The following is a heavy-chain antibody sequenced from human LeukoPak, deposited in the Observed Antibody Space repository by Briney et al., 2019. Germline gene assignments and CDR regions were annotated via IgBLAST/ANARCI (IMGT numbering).Heavy chain of an antibody. CDR1: GYTLTAYY. D-gene: IGHD5/OR15-5a*01. J-gene: IGHJ5*02. CDR3: ARATKVVSGQAAWFDP. CDR2: INPDSGGT. V-gene: IGHV1-2*02. Sequence: ASVKVSCKASGYTLTAYYIHWLRQAPGQGPEWMGWINPDSGGTNNAQKFQGRVTMTRDTSINTAYMQLSSLRSDDTALYYCARATKVVSGQAAWFDPWGQGTLVIVSS.